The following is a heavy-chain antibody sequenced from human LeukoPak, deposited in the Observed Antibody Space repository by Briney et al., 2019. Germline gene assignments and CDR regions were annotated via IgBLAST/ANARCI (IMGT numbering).Heavy chain of an antibody. CDR1: GFTFSSYG. V-gene: IGHV3-53*01. CDR2: IYSGGST. Sequence: GGSLRLSCAASGFTFSSYGMHWVRQAPGKGLEWVSVIYSGGSTYYADSVKGRFTISRDNSKNTLYLQMNSLRAEDTAVYYCARARPSLFYYDSSGYYYFDYWGQGTLVTVSS. D-gene: IGHD3-22*01. CDR3: ARARPSLFYYDSSGYYYFDY. J-gene: IGHJ4*02.